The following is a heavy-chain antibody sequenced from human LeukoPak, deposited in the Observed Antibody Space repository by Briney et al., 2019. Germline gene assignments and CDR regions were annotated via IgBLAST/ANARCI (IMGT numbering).Heavy chain of an antibody. J-gene: IGHJ6*03. CDR2: IYHSGST. Sequence: PSETLSLTCTVSGYSISSGYYWGWIRQPPGKGLEWIGSIYHSGSTYYNPSLKSRVTISVDTSKNQFSLKLSSVTAADTAVYYCETGMVGYYMDVWGKGTTVTVSS. CDR3: ETGMVGYYMDV. V-gene: IGHV4-38-2*02. CDR1: GYSISSGYY. D-gene: IGHD1-1*01.